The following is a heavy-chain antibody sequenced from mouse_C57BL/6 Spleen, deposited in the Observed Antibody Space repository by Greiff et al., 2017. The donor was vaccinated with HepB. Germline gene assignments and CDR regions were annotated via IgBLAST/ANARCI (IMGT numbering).Heavy chain of an antibody. CDR2: INPNNGTT. Sequence: EVQLQQSGPELVKPGASVKISCKASGYSFTDYNMNWVKQSNGKSLEWIGVINPNNGTTSYNQKFKGKATLTVDKSSSTAYMQLNSLTSEDSAVYYCARWGGYDGLAWFSYWGQATLVTVSA. V-gene: IGHV1-39*01. J-gene: IGHJ3*01. CDR1: GYSFTDYN. D-gene: IGHD2-2*01. CDR3: ARWGGYDGLAWFSY.